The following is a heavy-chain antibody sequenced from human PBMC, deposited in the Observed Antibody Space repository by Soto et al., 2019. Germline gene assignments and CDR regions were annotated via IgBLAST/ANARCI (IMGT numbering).Heavy chain of an antibody. CDR1: GYSFTTYC. CDR2: IDPSDSYT. CDR3: ASSVGAAQRLYYYYGMDV. D-gene: IGHD2-15*01. V-gene: IGHV5-10-1*01. J-gene: IGHJ6*02. Sequence: GESLKISCKGSGYSFTTYCISWVRQMPWKGLEWVGRIDPSDSYTNYSPSFQGHVTISADKSISTAYLQWSSLKASDTAMYYCASSVGAAQRLYYYYGMDVWGQGTTVTVSS.